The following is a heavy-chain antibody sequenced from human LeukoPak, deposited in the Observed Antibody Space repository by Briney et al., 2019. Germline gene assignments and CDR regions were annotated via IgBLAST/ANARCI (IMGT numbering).Heavy chain of an antibody. Sequence: SETLSLTCAVYGGSFSGYYWSWIRQPPGKGLEWIGEINHSGSTNYNPSLKSRVTISVDTSKNQFSLKLSSVTAADAAVYYCARLGMTTVTVSFDYWGQGTLVTVSS. D-gene: IGHD4-17*01. CDR3: ARLGMTTVTVSFDY. CDR1: GGSFSGYY. V-gene: IGHV4-34*09. J-gene: IGHJ4*02. CDR2: INHSGST.